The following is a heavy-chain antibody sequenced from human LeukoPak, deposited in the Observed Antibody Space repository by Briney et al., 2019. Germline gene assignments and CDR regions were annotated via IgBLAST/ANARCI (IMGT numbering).Heavy chain of an antibody. CDR3: AKGPLMRPVLGWFDP. D-gene: IGHD2-8*01. CDR2: ISGSGGST. CDR1: GFTFSSYA. V-gene: IGHV3-23*01. Sequence: GGSLRLSCAASGFTFSSYAMSWVRQAPGKGLEWVSAISGSGGSTYYADSVKGRFTISRDNSKNTLYLQMNSLRAEDTAVYYCAKGPLMRPVLGWFDPWGQGTLVTVSS. J-gene: IGHJ5*02.